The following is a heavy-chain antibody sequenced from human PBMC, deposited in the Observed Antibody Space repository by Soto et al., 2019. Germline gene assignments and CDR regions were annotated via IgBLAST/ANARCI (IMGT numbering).Heavy chain of an antibody. CDR1: GGSIFRYY. V-gene: IGHV4-59*01. CDR3: ARVRNADGDYKIGATDV. D-gene: IGHD4-17*01. J-gene: IGHJ6*02. Sequence: SETLSLTCPVSGGSIFRYYWSWIRQPPGKGLEWIGYVYYSGNANHNPSLKSRVGMFVDSSRNQFSLELTSVTAADTAVYYCARVRNADGDYKIGATDVWGQGTAVSVSS. CDR2: VYYSGNA.